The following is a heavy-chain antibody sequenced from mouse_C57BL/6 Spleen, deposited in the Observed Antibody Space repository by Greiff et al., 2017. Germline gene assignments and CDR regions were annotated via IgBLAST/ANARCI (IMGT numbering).Heavy chain of an antibody. CDR3: ASGGSWFAY. V-gene: IGHV5-17*01. J-gene: IGHJ3*01. CDR2: ISSGSSTI. CDR1: GFTFSDYG. Sequence: EVMLVESGGGLVKPGGSLKLSCAASGFTFSDYGMHWVRQAPEKGLEWVAYISSGSSTIYYAATVKGRFTISRDNAKNTLFLQMTSLRSEDTAMYYCASGGSWFAYWGQGTLVTVSA.